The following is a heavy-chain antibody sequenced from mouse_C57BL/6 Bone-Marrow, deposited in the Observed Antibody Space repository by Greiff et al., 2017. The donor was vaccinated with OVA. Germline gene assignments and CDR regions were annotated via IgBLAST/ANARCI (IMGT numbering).Heavy chain of an antibody. Sequence: EVKLMESGGGLVQPGGSLKLSCAASGFTFSDYYMYWVRQTPEKRLEWVGYISNGGGSTYYPDTVKGRVTITRDKAKNTLYLQISRLKSEDSAVYYCARRDGNDGSYFDYWGQGTTLTVSS. D-gene: IGHD2-3*01. CDR1: GFTFSDYY. CDR2: ISNGGGST. J-gene: IGHJ2*01. V-gene: IGHV5-12*01. CDR3: ARRDGNDGSYFDY.